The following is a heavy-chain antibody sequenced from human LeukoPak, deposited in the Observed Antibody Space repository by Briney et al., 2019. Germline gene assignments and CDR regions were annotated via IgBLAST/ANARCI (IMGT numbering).Heavy chain of an antibody. V-gene: IGHV4-61*01. CDR2: IYYSGST. CDR1: GGSVSSGSYY. CDR3: ARVGDVLRYFDWLHPFDY. Sequence: SETLSLTCTVSGGSVSSGSYYWSWIRQPPGKGLEWIGYIYYSGSTNYNPSLKSRVTISVDTSKSQFSLKLSSVTAADTAVYYCARVGDVLRYFDWLHPFDYWGQGTLVTVSS. J-gene: IGHJ4*02. D-gene: IGHD3-9*01.